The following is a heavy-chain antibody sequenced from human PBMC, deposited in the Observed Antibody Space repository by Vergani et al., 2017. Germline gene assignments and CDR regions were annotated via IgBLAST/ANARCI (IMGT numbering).Heavy chain of an antibody. CDR2: TIPIFATA. CDR1: GSTFSSSA. CDR3: ARYRLYSSSWYCWFDP. Sequence: QVKLVQSGAEVKKPGSSVKVSCKASGSTFSSSAISWVRQPPGQGLEWMGSTIPIFATANSAQKFQGRVMITADESTSTAYMVLSSLISEDTAVSYCARYRLYSSSWYCWFDPWGQGTLVTVSS. V-gene: IGHV1-69*13. J-gene: IGHJ5*02. D-gene: IGHD6-13*01.